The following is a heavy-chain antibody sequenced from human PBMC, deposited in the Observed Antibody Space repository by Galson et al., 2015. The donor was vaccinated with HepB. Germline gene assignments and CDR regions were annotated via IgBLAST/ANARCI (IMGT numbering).Heavy chain of an antibody. CDR2: IWYDENNK. J-gene: IGHJ4*02. V-gene: IGHV3-33*06. D-gene: IGHD3-3*01. Sequence: SLRLSCAASGFTFSSYDMHWVRQAPGKGLEWVAVIWYDENNKYYADSVKGRFTISRDNSKNTLYLQMNSLRAEDTAVYYCAKDRVLRFLEWLFPHWGQGTLVTVSS. CDR1: GFTFSSYD. CDR3: AKDRVLRFLEWLFPH.